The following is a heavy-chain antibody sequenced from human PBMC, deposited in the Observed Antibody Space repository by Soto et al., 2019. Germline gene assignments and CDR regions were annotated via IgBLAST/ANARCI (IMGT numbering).Heavy chain of an antibody. CDR1: GGAFSGYY. J-gene: IGHJ4*02. CDR3: ARGRGAVNNY. V-gene: IGHV4-34*01. Sequence: QVQLQQWGAGLLKPSETLSLTCAVYGGAFSGYYWSWIRQPPGKGLEWIGEINHSGSTNYNPSLKSRVTISVATSKNQFFLKLSSVTAADTAVYYCARGRGAVNNYWGQGTLVTVSS. D-gene: IGHD6-19*01. CDR2: INHSGST.